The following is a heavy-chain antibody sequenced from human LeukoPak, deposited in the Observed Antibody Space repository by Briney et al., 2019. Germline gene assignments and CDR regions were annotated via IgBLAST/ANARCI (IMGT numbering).Heavy chain of an antibody. D-gene: IGHD6-13*01. CDR1: GFTFSSYA. V-gene: IGHV3-23*01. CDR3: AKRLIGSSTWHTFDY. Sequence: GGSLRLSCAASGFTFSSYAMSWVRQAPGKGLEWVSPITAGGGSTYYADSVKGRFTISRDNSKNTLYLQVNSLRAEDTAVYYCAKRLIGSSTWHTFDYWGQGTLVTVSS. CDR2: ITAGGGST. J-gene: IGHJ4*02.